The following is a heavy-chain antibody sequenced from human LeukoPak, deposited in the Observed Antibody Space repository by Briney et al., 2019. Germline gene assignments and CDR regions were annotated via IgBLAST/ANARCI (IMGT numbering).Heavy chain of an antibody. Sequence: SETLSLTCAVYGGSFSGYYWSWIRQPPGKGLEWIGSIHSSGSTYYNPSLKSRVTISVRTSKNQFSLKLSSVTAADTAVYCARLWSTYCSGGSCPHQPNYWGQGTLATVSS. D-gene: IGHD2-15*01. CDR2: IHSSGST. CDR1: GGSFSGYY. V-gene: IGHV4-34*01. CDR3: ARLWSTYCSGGSCPHQPNY. J-gene: IGHJ4*02.